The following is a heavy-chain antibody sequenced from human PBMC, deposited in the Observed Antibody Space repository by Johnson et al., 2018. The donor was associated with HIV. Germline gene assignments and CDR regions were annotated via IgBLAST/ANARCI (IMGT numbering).Heavy chain of an antibody. J-gene: IGHJ3*02. Sequence: VQLVESGGGLVQPGGSLRLSCAASGFTFSNYAMSWVRQAPGKGLEWVSGIGGSGGSTFYADSVKGRFTISRDNSKNTLYLQMNSLRAEDTAVYYSAKDQVTTPGAYDALDIWDQGTMVTVSS. CDR1: GFTFSNYA. D-gene: IGHD4-17*01. V-gene: IGHV3-23*04. CDR3: AKDQVTTPGAYDALDI. CDR2: IGGSGGST.